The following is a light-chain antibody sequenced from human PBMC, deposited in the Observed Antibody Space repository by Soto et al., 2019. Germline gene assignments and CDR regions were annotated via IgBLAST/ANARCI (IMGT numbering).Light chain of an antibody. J-gene: IGLJ3*02. CDR2: VTSDGSH. Sequence: QSVLTQSPSASASPGASVKLTCTLSSGHSDYAIAWHQQQPEKGPRYLMKVTSDGSHTKGDGIPDRFSGSSSGADRYLTISRLMSDDEADYYCQAWGTGGVFGGGTKLTVL. CDR3: QAWGTGGV. CDR1: SGHSDYA. V-gene: IGLV4-69*01.